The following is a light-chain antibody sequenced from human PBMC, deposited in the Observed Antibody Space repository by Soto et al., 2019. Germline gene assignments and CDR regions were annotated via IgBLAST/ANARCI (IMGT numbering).Light chain of an antibody. CDR2: DAS. Sequence: DIQMTQSPSSLSASVGDRVTITCQASHDISNYLNWYQQKPGKGLKLLIFDASKLAKGVPSRFGGSASGTDFTITISSLQPEDIATYYCQQYANLPITFGQGTRLDIK. CDR3: QQYANLPIT. CDR1: HDISNY. J-gene: IGKJ5*01. V-gene: IGKV1-33*01.